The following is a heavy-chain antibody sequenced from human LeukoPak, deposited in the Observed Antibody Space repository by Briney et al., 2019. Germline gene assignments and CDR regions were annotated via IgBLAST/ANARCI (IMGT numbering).Heavy chain of an antibody. CDR3: ARGTYYYDSSGYFDAFDI. CDR2: IFPIFGTA. Sequence: GSLVKVSCKASGGTFSSYAISWVRQAPGQGLEWKGGIFPIFGTANYAQKFQGRVTITTDESTSTAYMELRSLRSEDTAVYYCARGTYYYDSSGYFDAFDIWGQGTMVTVSS. D-gene: IGHD3-22*01. V-gene: IGHV1-69*05. CDR1: GGTFSSYA. J-gene: IGHJ3*02.